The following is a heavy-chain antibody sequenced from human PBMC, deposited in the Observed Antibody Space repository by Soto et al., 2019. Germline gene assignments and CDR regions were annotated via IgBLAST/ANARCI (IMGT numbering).Heavy chain of an antibody. V-gene: IGHV3-21*01. J-gene: IGHJ4*02. D-gene: IGHD3-9*01. CDR3: ARGRGYDILTGYYPDY. CDR2: ISSSSSYI. CDR1: GFTFSSYS. Sequence: EVQLVESGGGLVKPGGSLRLSCAASGFTFSSYSMNWVRQAPGKGLEWVSSISSSSSYIYYADPVKGRFTISRDNAKNSLYLQMNSLRAEDTAVYYCARGRGYDILTGYYPDYWGQGTLVTVSS.